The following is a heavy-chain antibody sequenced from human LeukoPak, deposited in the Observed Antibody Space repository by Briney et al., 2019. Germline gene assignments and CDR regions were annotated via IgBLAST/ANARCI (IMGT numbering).Heavy chain of an antibody. CDR3: ARQRIWFGELLWDY. D-gene: IGHD3-10*01. CDR2: IYTSGST. J-gene: IGHJ4*02. Sequence: PSETLSLTCTVSGGSISSYYWSWIRQPPGKGLEWIGYIYTSGSTNYNPSLKSRVTISVDTSKNQFSLKLSSVTAADTAVYYCARQRIWFGELLWDYWGQGTLVTVSS. V-gene: IGHV4-4*09. CDR1: GGSISSYY.